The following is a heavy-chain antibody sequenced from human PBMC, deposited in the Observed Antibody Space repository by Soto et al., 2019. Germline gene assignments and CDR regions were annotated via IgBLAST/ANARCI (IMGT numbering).Heavy chain of an antibody. Sequence: GSLRLSCAASGFIFSSYSMHWVRQAPGKGLEWVSYISSRSDIISYADSVKGRFTISRDNDKNSLNLQMNSLRDEDTAVYYCARDWDFWSGYYAYSGMDVWGQGTTVTVSS. CDR3: ARDWDFWSGYYAYSGMDV. CDR2: ISSRSDII. D-gene: IGHD3-3*01. V-gene: IGHV3-48*02. CDR1: GFIFSSYS. J-gene: IGHJ6*02.